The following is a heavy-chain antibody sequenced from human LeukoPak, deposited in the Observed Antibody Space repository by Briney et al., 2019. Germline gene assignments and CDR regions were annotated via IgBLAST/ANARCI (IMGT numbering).Heavy chain of an antibody. CDR1: GASMSSSY. CDR2: IYTSGVT. CDR3: GSYNSWS. V-gene: IGHV4-4*07. Sequence: PSGTLSLTCAVSGASMSSSYWSWIRQPAGKGLEWIGRIYTSGVTSYNPSLKSRVIMSIDASKNQFSLNLSSVIAADTAVYSRGSYNSWSWGQGTLVTVSS. D-gene: IGHD3-10*01. J-gene: IGHJ1*01.